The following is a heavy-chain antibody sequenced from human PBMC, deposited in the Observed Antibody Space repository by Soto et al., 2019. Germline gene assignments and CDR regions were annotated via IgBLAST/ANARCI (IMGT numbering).Heavy chain of an antibody. CDR3: ASCGGSCYYYGMDV. D-gene: IGHD3-10*01. J-gene: IGHJ6*02. Sequence: QVQLQESGPGLVKPSETLSLTCTVSGGSISSYYWSWIRQPPGKGLEWIGYIYYSGSTNYNPSLKSRVTMSVDTSKNQFSRKLSSVTAADTAVYYCASCGGSCYYYGMDVWGQGTTVTVSS. CDR1: GGSISSYY. CDR2: IYYSGST. V-gene: IGHV4-59*01.